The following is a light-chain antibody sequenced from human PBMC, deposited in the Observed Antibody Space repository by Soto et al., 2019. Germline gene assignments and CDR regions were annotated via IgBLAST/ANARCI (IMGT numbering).Light chain of an antibody. Sequence: QSALTQPASVSGSPGQSITISCTGTRGDVGRYNLVSWYQHHPGKAPKLMIYEDSKRPSGVSNRFSGSKSGNTASLTISGLLAEDEADSSCCSYADSNALVFGGGTKLTVL. V-gene: IGLV2-23*01. CDR2: EDS. CDR3: CSYADSNALV. J-gene: IGLJ2*01. CDR1: RGDVGRYNL.